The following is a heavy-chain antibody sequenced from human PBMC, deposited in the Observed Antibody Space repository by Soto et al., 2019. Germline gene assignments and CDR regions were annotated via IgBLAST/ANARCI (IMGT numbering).Heavy chain of an antibody. Sequence: PSQTLSLTWPVSGGSLSSGGFSWGWIPQPRGKGLVWIGYIDHSDRTYYHPSHKRLITKSETTSNTEFSPKPSSGTAENTVVYCCAGGVAAASTFFDYWGQGTLVTVSS. CDR2: IDHSDRT. J-gene: IGHJ4*02. CDR1: GGSLSSGGFS. CDR3: AGGVAAASTFFDY. V-gene: IGHV4-30-2*01. D-gene: IGHD6-13*01.